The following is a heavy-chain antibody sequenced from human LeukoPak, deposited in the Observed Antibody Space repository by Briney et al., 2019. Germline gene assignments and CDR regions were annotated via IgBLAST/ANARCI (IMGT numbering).Heavy chain of an antibody. Sequence: PGGSLRLSCAASGFTFSSYGMHWVRQAPGKGLEWVAVISYDGSNKYYADSVKGRFTISRDNSKNTLYLQMNSPRAEDTAVYYCAKARDIWFGELFGAFDIWGQGTMVTVSS. D-gene: IGHD3-10*01. CDR1: GFTFSSYG. J-gene: IGHJ3*02. V-gene: IGHV3-30*18. CDR2: ISYDGSNK. CDR3: AKARDIWFGELFGAFDI.